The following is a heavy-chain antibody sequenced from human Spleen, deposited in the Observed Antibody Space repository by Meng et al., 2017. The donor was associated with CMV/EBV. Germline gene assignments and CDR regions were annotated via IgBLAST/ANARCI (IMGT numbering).Heavy chain of an antibody. Sequence: FSNYVMHWVRQAPGKGLEWVAVISFDGSIKYYADAVKGRVTISRDNSRNTLYLQINSPRAEDTAVYFCARDQEDLLVVTAISGSLDIWGQGTMVTVSS. CDR3: ARDQEDLLVVTAISGSLDI. J-gene: IGHJ3*02. D-gene: IGHD2-21*02. CDR2: ISFDGSIK. CDR1: FSNYV. V-gene: IGHV3-30-3*01.